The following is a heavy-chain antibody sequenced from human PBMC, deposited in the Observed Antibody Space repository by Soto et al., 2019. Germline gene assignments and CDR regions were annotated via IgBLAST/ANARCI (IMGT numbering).Heavy chain of an antibody. CDR1: GASITSYY. D-gene: IGHD3-16*01. CDR2: LYYSGSS. Sequence: SETLSLTCTVSGASITSYYWTWIRQPPGKGLEWIGYLYYSGSSNYNPSLKSRVTISLDTSKNQFSLKLNSVTAADTAVYYCARVGGAPLGAFDIWGQGTMVTVAS. CDR3: ARVGGAPLGAFDI. J-gene: IGHJ3*02. V-gene: IGHV4-59*01.